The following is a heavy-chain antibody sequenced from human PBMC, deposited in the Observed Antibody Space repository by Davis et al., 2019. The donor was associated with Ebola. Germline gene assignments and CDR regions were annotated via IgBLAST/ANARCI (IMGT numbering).Heavy chain of an antibody. CDR1: GDSVSSNSVT. CDR3: ARRSTLGFDY. D-gene: IGHD7-27*01. Sequence: QTLSLTCAIPGDSVSSNSVTWNWIRQSPSRGLEWLGRTYYRSKWYNDYAVSVKSRITINPDTSKNQFSLQLNSVNPEDTAVYYCARRSTLGFDYWGQGTLVTVSS. J-gene: IGHJ4*02. V-gene: IGHV6-1*01. CDR2: TYYRSKWYN.